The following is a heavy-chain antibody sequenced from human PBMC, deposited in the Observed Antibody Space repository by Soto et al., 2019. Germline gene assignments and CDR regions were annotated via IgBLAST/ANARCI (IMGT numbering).Heavy chain of an antibody. D-gene: IGHD3-22*01. CDR3: AREAPYYYDSSGYYGYYYYYGMDV. J-gene: IGHJ6*02. Sequence: SETLSLTCTVSGGSISSGGYYWSWIRQHPGKGLEWIGYIYYSGSTYYNPSLKSRVTISVDTSKNQFSLKLSSVTAADTAVYYCAREAPYYYDSSGYYGYYYYYGMDVWGQGTTVTVSS. V-gene: IGHV4-31*03. CDR1: GGSISSGGYY. CDR2: IYYSGST.